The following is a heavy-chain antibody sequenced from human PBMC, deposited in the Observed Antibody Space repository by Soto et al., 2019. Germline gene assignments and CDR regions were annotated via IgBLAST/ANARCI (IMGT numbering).Heavy chain of an antibody. Sequence: GGSLRLSCAASGFTFSSYGMHWVRQAPGKGLEWVAVIWYDGSNKYYADSVKGRFTISRDNSKNTLYLQMNSLRAEDTAVYYCASCSGGSCYYFDYWGQGTLVTVSS. CDR1: GFTFSSYG. CDR2: IWYDGSNK. D-gene: IGHD2-15*01. CDR3: ASCSGGSCYYFDY. J-gene: IGHJ4*02. V-gene: IGHV3-33*01.